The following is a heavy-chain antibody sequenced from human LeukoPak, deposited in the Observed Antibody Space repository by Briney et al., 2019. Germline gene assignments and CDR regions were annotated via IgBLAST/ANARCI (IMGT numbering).Heavy chain of an antibody. D-gene: IGHD3-9*01. CDR1: GFTFSSYE. V-gene: IGHV3-48*03. CDR2: ISSSGSTI. J-gene: IGHJ3*01. CDR3: ARVLLGMSAFDH. Sequence: GGSLRLSCAASGFTFSSYEMNWVRQSPGKGLEWLSYISSSGSTIYYADSVKGRFTISRDNAKNSLYLQMNSLRAEDTAVYSCARVLLGMSAFDHWGQGTMVSVSS.